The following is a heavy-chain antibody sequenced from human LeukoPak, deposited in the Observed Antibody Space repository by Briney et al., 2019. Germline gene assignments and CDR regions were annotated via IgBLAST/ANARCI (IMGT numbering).Heavy chain of an antibody. V-gene: IGHV3-21*01. J-gene: IGHJ4*02. CDR1: GFTFSSYS. D-gene: IGHD5-18*01. Sequence: GGSLRLSCAASGFTFSSYSMNWVRQAPGKGLEWVSSISSSSSYIYYADSVKGRFTISRDSAKNSLYLQMNSLRAEDTAVYYCARDLDTAMVGGHDYWGQGTLVTVSS. CDR2: ISSSSSYI. CDR3: ARDLDTAMVGGHDY.